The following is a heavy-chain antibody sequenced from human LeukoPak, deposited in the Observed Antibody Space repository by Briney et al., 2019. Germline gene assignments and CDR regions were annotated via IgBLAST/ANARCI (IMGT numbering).Heavy chain of an antibody. V-gene: IGHV3-64D*06. D-gene: IGHD3-10*01. Sequence: PGGSLRLTCAASGFTFSNVWMSWVRQAPGKGLEYVSDISGDGGSTYYADSVKGRFTISRDNSKNTLYLQMRSLRVEDTAVYYCVKDFRGIPIDYWGQGTLVTVSS. CDR2: ISGDGGST. J-gene: IGHJ4*02. CDR3: VKDFRGIPIDY. CDR1: GFTFSNVW.